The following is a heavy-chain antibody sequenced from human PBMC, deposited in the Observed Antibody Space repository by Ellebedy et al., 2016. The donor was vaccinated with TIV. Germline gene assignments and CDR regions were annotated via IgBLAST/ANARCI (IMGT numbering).Heavy chain of an antibody. J-gene: IGHJ4*02. V-gene: IGHV3-23*01. CDR2: ISGSGGST. CDR3: AKFRLGELDY. D-gene: IGHD3-10*01. CDR1: GFTFSSYA. Sequence: GGSLRLXXAASGFTFSSYAMSWVRQAPGKGLEWVSAISGSGGSTYYADSVKGRFTISRDNSKNTLYLQMNSLRAEDTAVYYCAKFRLGELDYWGQGTLVTVSS.